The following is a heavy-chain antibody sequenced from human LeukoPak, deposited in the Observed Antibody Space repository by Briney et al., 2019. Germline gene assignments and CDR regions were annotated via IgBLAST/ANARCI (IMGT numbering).Heavy chain of an antibody. CDR1: GYSFTSYW. D-gene: IGHD3-10*01. V-gene: IGHV5-51*01. CDR3: ARRGERITMVRGVLADAFDI. CDR2: IYPGDSDT. Sequence: GESLKISCKGSGYSFTSYWIGWVRQMPGKALEWMGIIYPGDSDTRYSPSFQGQVTISADKSISTAYLQWSSLKASDTAMYYCARRGERITMVRGVLADAFDIWGQGTMVTVSS. J-gene: IGHJ3*02.